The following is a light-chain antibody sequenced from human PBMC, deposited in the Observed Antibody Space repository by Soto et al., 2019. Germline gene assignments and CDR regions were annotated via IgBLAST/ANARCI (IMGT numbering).Light chain of an antibody. CDR1: QSVSTY. V-gene: IGKV3-11*01. Sequence: LVLTQSPVTLSLSAWDRANLSCRASQSVSTYLAWYRQVPGQPPRLLIYDTTNRAAGIPPRFSGSRSGTDFTLTISSVEPEDFALYYCHQRNTLGQGTRLEIK. CDR2: DTT. J-gene: IGKJ5*01. CDR3: HQRNT.